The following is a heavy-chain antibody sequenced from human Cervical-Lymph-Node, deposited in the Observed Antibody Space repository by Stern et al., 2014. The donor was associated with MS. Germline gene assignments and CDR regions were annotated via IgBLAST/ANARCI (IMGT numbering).Heavy chain of an antibody. D-gene: IGHD2-2*01. CDR2: IRRASSCL. J-gene: IGHJ6*02. CDR3: ARGPLYCSSASCYRYGLDV. V-gene: IGHV3-21*01. Sequence: EVQLVGSGGGLVKPGWSLRISCVASGFTFSNYSMNWVRQAPEKGLEWISSIRRASSCLDHADSKQDRFTIYRAHGQKYMYLQMDSLRAEDTAVYYCARGPLYCSSASCYRYGLDVWGQGTTVTVSS. CDR1: GFTFSNYS.